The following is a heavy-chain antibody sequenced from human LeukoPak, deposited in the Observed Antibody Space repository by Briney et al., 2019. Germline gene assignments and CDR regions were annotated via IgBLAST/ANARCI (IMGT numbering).Heavy chain of an antibody. Sequence: ASVKVCCKASGYTFTSYDINWVRQATGQGLEWMGWMNPNSGNTGYAQKFQGRVTMTRNTSISTAYMELSSLRSEDTAVYYCARVNSPDYGYYYYYGMDVWGQGTTVTVSS. D-gene: IGHD3-16*01. CDR3: ARVNSPDYGYYYYYGMDV. V-gene: IGHV1-8*01. CDR1: GYTFTSYD. CDR2: MNPNSGNT. J-gene: IGHJ6*02.